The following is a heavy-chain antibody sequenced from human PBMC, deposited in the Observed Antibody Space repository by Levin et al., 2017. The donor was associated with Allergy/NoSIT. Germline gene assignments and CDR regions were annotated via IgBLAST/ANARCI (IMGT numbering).Heavy chain of an antibody. CDR3: ARGFTTFGVVKPQDYYYYGMDV. D-gene: IGHD3-3*01. V-gene: IGHV1-46*01. Sequence: GESLKISCKASGYTFTKYYMHWVRQAPGQGLEWMGIIDPGVRSTTFAQKFQGRVTMTRDTSTNTVYMELSSLRSEDTAVYYCARGFTTFGVVKPQDYYYYGMDVWGQGTTVTVSS. CDR1: GYTFTKYY. CDR2: IDPGVRST. J-gene: IGHJ6*02.